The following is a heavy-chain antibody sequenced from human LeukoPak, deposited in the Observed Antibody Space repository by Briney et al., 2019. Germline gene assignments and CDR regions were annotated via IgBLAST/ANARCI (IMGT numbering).Heavy chain of an antibody. V-gene: IGHV3-23*01. J-gene: IGHJ3*02. CDR3: AKRDYDSSGYRNAFDI. CDR2: ISGGGGST. Sequence: GGSLRLPCAASGFTFSSYAMSWVRQAPGKGLEWVSAISGGGGSTYYADSVRGRFTISRDNSKNTLYLQMNSLRAEDTAVYYCAKRDYDSSGYRNAFDIWGQGTMVTVSS. CDR1: GFTFSSYA. D-gene: IGHD3-22*01.